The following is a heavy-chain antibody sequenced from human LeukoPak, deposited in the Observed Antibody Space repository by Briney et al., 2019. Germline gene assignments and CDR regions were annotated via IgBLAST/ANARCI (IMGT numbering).Heavy chain of an antibody. V-gene: IGHV3-21*01. CDR1: GFTFSTYT. CDR3: AREYASGWYYFDY. CDR2: ISSISYI. Sequence: GGSLRLSCAASGFTFSTYTLSWVSQAPGKGLEWVSSISSISYIYYADSVKGRFTISRDNSKNTLYLQMNSLRAEDTAMFYCAREYASGWYYFDYWGQGTLVTVSS. J-gene: IGHJ4*02. D-gene: IGHD6-19*01.